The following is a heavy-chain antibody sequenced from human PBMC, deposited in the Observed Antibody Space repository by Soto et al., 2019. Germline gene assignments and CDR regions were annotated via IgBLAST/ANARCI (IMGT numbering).Heavy chain of an antibody. Sequence: PGGSLRLSCAASGFTFSSYGMHWVRQAPGKGVEWVAVISYDGSNKYYADSVKGRFTISRDNSKNTLYLQMNSLRAEDTAVYYCAKGPRNDFWSGQYYYYMDVWGKGTTVTVSS. CDR3: AKGPRNDFWSGQYYYYMDV. J-gene: IGHJ6*03. D-gene: IGHD3-3*01. V-gene: IGHV3-30*18. CDR1: GFTFSSYG. CDR2: ISYDGSNK.